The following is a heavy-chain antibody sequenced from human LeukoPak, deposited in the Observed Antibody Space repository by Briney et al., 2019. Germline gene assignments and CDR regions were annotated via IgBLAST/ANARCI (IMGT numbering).Heavy chain of an antibody. CDR1: GITFKNYN. CDR2: VIETGGRT. CDR3: AKDYPTGYNYGTPFFDY. J-gene: IGHJ4*02. D-gene: IGHD5-18*01. V-gene: IGHV3-23*01. Sequence: PGGSLRLSCAASGITFKNYNMNWVRQAPGKGLEWVSGVIETGGRTFYADSVKGRFTISRDNSKNTLSLQMNSLRAEGTAVYYCAKDYPTGYNYGTPFFDYWGQGILVTVSS.